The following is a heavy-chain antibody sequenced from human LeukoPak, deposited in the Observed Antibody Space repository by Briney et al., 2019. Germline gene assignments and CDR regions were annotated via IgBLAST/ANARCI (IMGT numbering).Heavy chain of an antibody. Sequence: SETLSLTCTVSGGSISSSSYYWSWIRQPPGKGLEWIGYIYYSGSTNYNPSLKSRVTISVDTSKNQFSLKLSSVTAADTAVYYCARAEYYYYGMDVWGQGTTVTVSS. J-gene: IGHJ6*02. CDR2: IYYSGST. V-gene: IGHV4-61*01. CDR3: ARAEYYYYGMDV. CDR1: GGSISSSSYY.